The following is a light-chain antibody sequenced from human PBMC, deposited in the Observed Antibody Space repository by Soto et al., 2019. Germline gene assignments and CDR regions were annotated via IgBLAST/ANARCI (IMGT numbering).Light chain of an antibody. CDR1: QSVSSSS. V-gene: IGKV3D-20*02. Sequence: EIVLYMSAGTVSLSPRERATLSCMASQSVSSSSLAWYHHKPGQAPRLLIYATSSRATGIPDRFSGSGSGTDFTLTISSLEPEDFAVYYCQQRSNWPPITFGQGTRLDI. J-gene: IGKJ5*01. CDR3: QQRSNWPPIT. CDR2: ATS.